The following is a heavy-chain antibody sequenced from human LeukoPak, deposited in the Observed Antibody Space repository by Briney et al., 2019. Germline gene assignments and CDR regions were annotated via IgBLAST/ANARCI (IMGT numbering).Heavy chain of an antibody. D-gene: IGHD3-10*01. Sequence: SETLSLTCAVYGGSFSGYYWSWIRQPPGKGLEWIGEINHSGSTNYNPSLKSRVTMSVDTSKNQFSLKLSSVTAADTAVCYCARGQYYYGSGSYAKLDYWGQGTLVTVSS. CDR1: GGSFSGYY. J-gene: IGHJ4*02. CDR3: ARGQYYYGSGSYAKLDY. V-gene: IGHV4-34*01. CDR2: INHSGST.